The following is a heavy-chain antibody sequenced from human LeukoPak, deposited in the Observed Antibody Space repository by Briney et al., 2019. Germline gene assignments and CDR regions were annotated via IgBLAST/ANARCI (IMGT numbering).Heavy chain of an antibody. CDR3: ARVVTDTAMETYYYYYMDV. D-gene: IGHD5-18*01. V-gene: IGHV3-53*01. CDR2: IYSGGST. CDR1: GFTVSSNY. J-gene: IGHJ6*03. Sequence: GESLRLSCAASGFTVSSNYMSWVRQAPGKGLEWVSVIYSGGSTYYADSVKGRFTISRDNSKNTLYLQMNSLRAEDTAVYYCARVVTDTAMETYYYYYMDVWGKGTTVTISS.